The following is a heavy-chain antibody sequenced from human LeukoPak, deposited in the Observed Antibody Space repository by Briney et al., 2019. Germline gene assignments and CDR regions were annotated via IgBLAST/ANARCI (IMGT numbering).Heavy chain of an antibody. J-gene: IGHJ4*01. D-gene: IGHD3-10*01. Sequence: GGSLRLSCAASGFSFSSYTLNWVRQAPGQGLEWVSPISSSSINIFYGDSVKGRFTISRDNTKNSVYLQMKSLRVEDTAVYYCVRDRGADKDDYWGHGTLVSVSS. CDR1: GFSFSSYT. CDR3: VRDRGADKDDY. V-gene: IGHV3-21*01. CDR2: ISSSSINI.